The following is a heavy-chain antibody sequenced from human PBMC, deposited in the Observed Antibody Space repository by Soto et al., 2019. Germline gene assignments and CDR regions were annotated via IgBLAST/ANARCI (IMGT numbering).Heavy chain of an antibody. Sequence: GESLKISCKGSGYSFTSYWIGWVRQMPGKGLEWMGIIYPGDSDTRYSPSFQGQVTISADKSISTAYLQWSSLKASDTAMYYCARRFSSSSRYYYYMEVWGKGTTVTVSS. CDR1: GYSFTSYW. V-gene: IGHV5-51*01. J-gene: IGHJ6*03. CDR3: ARRFSSSSRYYYYMEV. D-gene: IGHD6-6*01. CDR2: IYPGDSDT.